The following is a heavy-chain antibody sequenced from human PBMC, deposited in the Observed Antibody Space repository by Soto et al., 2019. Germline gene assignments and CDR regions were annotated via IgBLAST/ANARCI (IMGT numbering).Heavy chain of an antibody. CDR3: AIRSSALDC. CDR2: IWYDGSNK. Sequence: QVQLVESGGGVVQPGRSLRLSCAASGFTFSSYGMHWVRQAPGKGLEWVAVIWYDGSNKYYADSVKGRFTISRDNSKNTLYLQMNSLRAEDTAVYYCAIRSSALDCWGQGTLVTVSS. V-gene: IGHV3-33*01. J-gene: IGHJ4*02. CDR1: GFTFSSYG. D-gene: IGHD3-22*01.